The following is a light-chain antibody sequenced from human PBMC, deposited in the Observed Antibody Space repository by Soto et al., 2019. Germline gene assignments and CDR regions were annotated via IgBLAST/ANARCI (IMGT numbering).Light chain of an antibody. J-gene: IGKJ2*01. CDR3: QQRSNWPYT. Sequence: EIALTQSPATLSLSPGERATLSCRASQSVSSYLAWYQQKPGQAPRVLISDASNRATGIPARFSGSGSGTDFTLPISSREPEDFAVDYCQQRSNWPYTLGQGTKLEIK. CDR1: QSVSSY. CDR2: DAS. V-gene: IGKV3-11*01.